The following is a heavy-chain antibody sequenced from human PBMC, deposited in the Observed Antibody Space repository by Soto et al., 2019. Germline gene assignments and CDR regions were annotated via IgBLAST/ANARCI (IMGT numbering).Heavy chain of an antibody. V-gene: IGHV3-7*01. CDR1: GFSFSSHW. CDR2: IKEDGSQK. D-gene: IGHD2-8*01. Sequence: EVQLVESGGGLVQPGGSLRLSCAASGFSFSSHWMTWVRQTPGKGLEWVANIKEDGSQKYYVDSVKGRFTILRDNANNSLSLQMNSLRVEDTAVYYCTRDGRYCTWSDCRGDAFDVWGQGTVVPVSS. J-gene: IGHJ3*01. CDR3: TRDGRYCTWSDCRGDAFDV.